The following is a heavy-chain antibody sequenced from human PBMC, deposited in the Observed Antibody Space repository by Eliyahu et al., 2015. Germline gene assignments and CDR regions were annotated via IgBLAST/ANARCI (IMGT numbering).Heavy chain of an antibody. J-gene: IGHJ3*02. D-gene: IGHD2-21*01. V-gene: IGHV6-1*01. Sequence: PSRGLEWLGRTYYRSKWYNDYAVSVKSRITINPDTSKNQFSLQLNSVTPEDTAVYYCARGLGFVVIAENAFDIWGQGTMVTVSS. CDR2: TYYRSKWYN. CDR3: ARGLGFVVIAENAFDI.